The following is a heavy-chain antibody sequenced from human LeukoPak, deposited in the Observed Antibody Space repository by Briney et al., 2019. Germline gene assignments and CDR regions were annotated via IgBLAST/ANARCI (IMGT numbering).Heavy chain of an antibody. Sequence: ASVKVSCKASGYTFTNYYMHWVRQAPGQGLEWMGVIDPSAGSTTYAQKFQGRVTMTRDTATSTVYMELSSLRSEDTAVYYCARAHYASSNIKVPLDVWGKGTTVTVSS. D-gene: IGHD3-22*01. J-gene: IGHJ6*04. CDR1: GYTFTNYY. CDR2: IDPSAGST. CDR3: ARAHYASSNIKVPLDV. V-gene: IGHV1-46*01.